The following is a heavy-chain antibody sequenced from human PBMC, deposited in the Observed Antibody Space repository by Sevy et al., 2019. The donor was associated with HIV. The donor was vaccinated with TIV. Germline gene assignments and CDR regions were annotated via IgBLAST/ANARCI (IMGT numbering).Heavy chain of an antibody. Sequence: GGSLRLSCAASGFAFSDDAMHWVRQAPGKGLEWVAAISYAGDNKYFADSVKGRFTVSKDNSKNTLYLEMNSLRAEDTAVYYCAKAHADCSGGTCYTAHYYYDMDVWGRGATVTVSS. J-gene: IGHJ6*02. CDR1: GFAFSDDA. CDR3: AKAHADCSGGTCYTAHYYYDMDV. V-gene: IGHV3-30*18. CDR2: ISYAGDNK. D-gene: IGHD2-15*01.